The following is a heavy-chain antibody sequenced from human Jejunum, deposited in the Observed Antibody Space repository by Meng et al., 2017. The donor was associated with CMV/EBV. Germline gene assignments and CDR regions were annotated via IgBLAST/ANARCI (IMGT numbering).Heavy chain of an antibody. Sequence: SGFTFRTYGMNWVRQAPGKGLEWVSHINSESTNIGYADSVKGRFTISRDIAGNSLYLQMNSLRAEDTAVYYCAKDRHPTSGWYFDYWGQGTLVTVSS. D-gene: IGHD6-19*01. CDR3: AKDRHPTSGWYFDY. J-gene: IGHJ4*02. V-gene: IGHV3-48*04. CDR1: GFTFRTYG. CDR2: INSESTNI.